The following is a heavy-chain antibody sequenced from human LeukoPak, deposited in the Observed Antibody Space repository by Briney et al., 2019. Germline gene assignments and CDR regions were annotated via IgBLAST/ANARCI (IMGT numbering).Heavy chain of an antibody. CDR1: GGSFSGYY. V-gene: IGHV4-34*01. J-gene: IGHJ4*02. D-gene: IGHD3-10*01. CDR2: INHSGST. Sequence: PSETLSLTCAVYGGSFSGYYWSWIRQPPGKGLEWIGEINHSGSTNYNPSLKSRVTISVDTSKNQFSLKLSSVTAADTAVYYCARGRPYYYGSGLSTLALFDYWGQGTLVTVSS. CDR3: ARGRPYYYGSGLSTLALFDY.